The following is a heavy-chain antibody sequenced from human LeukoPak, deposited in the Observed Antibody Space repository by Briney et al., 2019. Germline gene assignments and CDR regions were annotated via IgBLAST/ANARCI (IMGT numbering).Heavy chain of an antibody. CDR1: GGSISSSSYY. CDR3: ARRFWVGYCSSTSCPPSNWFDP. V-gene: IGHV4-39*01. D-gene: IGHD2-2*01. Sequence: SDNLSIICTVSGGSISSSSYYWGWIHQTPGKGLEWIGSIYYSGSTYYNPSLKSRVTISVDTSKNQFSLKLSSVTAADTAVYYCARRFWVGYCSSTSCPPSNWFDPWGQGTLVTVSS. CDR2: IYYSGST. J-gene: IGHJ5*02.